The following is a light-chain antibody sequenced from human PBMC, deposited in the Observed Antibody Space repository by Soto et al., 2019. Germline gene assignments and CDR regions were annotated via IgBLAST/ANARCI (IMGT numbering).Light chain of an antibody. Sequence: DIVLTQSPGTLSLSPGERATLSCRASQSVATQFFTWSQQRPGQAPRVLIYGTSTRATGLPDRLSGSGSGREYTLTISRTEPEDFAVYYCQQYTSSSGHTFGQGTKVEIK. J-gene: IGKJ2*01. CDR3: QQYTSSSGHT. CDR1: QSVATQF. V-gene: IGKV3-20*01. CDR2: GTS.